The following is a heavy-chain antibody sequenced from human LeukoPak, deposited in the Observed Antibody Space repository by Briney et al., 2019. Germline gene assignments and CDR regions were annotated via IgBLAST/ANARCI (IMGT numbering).Heavy chain of an antibody. Sequence: GGSLRLSCAVSGFTFSSDWRSWVRQAPGKGLEWVATINQDGSGRDNVDSVKGRFTISRDNAKNSLFLQKNNLRAEDTASYYCVRGIDYWGQGTLVTVSS. V-gene: IGHV3-7*05. CDR3: VRGIDY. CDR1: GFTFSSDW. J-gene: IGHJ4*02. CDR2: INQDGSGR.